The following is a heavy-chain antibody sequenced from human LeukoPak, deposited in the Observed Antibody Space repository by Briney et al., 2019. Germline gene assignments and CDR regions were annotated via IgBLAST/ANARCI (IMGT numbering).Heavy chain of an antibody. CDR1: GYTFTSYY. Sequence: GASVRVSCKASGYTFTSYYMHWVRQAPGQGLERMGIINPSGGSTSYAQKFQGRVTMTRDTSTSTVYMELSSLRSEDTAVYYCAILWFGELPSFDYWGQGTLVTVSS. D-gene: IGHD3-10*01. J-gene: IGHJ4*02. V-gene: IGHV1-46*01. CDR2: INPSGGST. CDR3: AILWFGELPSFDY.